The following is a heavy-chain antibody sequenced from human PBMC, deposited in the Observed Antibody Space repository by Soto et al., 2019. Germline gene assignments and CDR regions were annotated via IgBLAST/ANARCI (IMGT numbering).Heavy chain of an antibody. D-gene: IGHD3-22*01. V-gene: IGHV3-30*03. CDR1: GFTFSSYG. Sequence: GGSLRLSCAASGFTFSSYGMHWVRQAPGKGLEWVAVISYDGSNKYYADSVKGRFTISRDNSKNTLYLQMNSLRAEDMAVYYCATDYYDSSGYYEFDYWGQGILVTVSS. CDR3: ATDYYDSSGYYEFDY. CDR2: ISYDGSNK. J-gene: IGHJ4*02.